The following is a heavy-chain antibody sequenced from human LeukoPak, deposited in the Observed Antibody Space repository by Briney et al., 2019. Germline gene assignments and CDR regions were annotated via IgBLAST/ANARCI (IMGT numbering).Heavy chain of an antibody. CDR1: GGSISSSSYY. J-gene: IGHJ5*02. Sequence: SETLSLTCTVSGGSISSSSYYWGWIRQPPGKGLEWIGSIYYSGSTYYNPSLKSRVTISVDTSKNQFSLKLSSVTAADTAVYYCASRYSSGWYQGAVDPWGQGTLVTVSS. V-gene: IGHV4-39*01. CDR3: ASRYSSGWYQGAVDP. CDR2: IYYSGST. D-gene: IGHD6-13*01.